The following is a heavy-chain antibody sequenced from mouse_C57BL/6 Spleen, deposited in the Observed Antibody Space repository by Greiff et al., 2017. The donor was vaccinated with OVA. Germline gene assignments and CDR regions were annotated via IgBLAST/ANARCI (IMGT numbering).Heavy chain of an antibody. V-gene: IGHV1-76*01. CDR1: GYTFTDYY. D-gene: IGHD2-4*01. CDR3: ARTDDYGPMDY. J-gene: IGHJ4*01. CDR2: IYPGSGNT. Sequence: QVQLQQSGAELVRPGASVKLSCKASGYTFTDYYINWVKQRPGQGLEWIARIYPGSGNTYYNEKFKGKATLTAEKSSSTAYMQLSSLTSEDSAVYFCARTDDYGPMDYWGQGTSVTVSS.